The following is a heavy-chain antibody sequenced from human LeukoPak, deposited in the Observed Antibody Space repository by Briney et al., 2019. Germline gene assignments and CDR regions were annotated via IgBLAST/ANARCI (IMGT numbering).Heavy chain of an antibody. D-gene: IGHD4-11*01. CDR2: IIPILGIA. V-gene: IGHV1-69*04. CDR1: GGTFSSYA. Sequence: ASVKVSCKASGGTFSSYAISWVRQAPGQRLEWMGRIIPILGIANYAQKFQGRVTITADKSTSTAYMELSSLRSEDTAVYYCARDRTTVTRGYYYYGMDVWGQGTTVTVSS. J-gene: IGHJ6*02. CDR3: ARDRTTVTRGYYYYGMDV.